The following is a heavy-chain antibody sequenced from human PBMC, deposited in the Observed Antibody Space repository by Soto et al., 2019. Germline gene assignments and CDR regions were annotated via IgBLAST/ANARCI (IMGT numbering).Heavy chain of an antibody. J-gene: IGHJ4*02. CDR1: GFTFGDYA. CDR3: TRDRVEYYDILTGYYRYFDY. V-gene: IGHV3-49*03. CDR2: IRSKAYGGTT. Sequence: GGSLRLSCTASGFTFGDYAMSWFRQAPGKGLEWVGFIRSKAYGGTTEYAASVKGRFTISRDDSKSIAYLQMNSLKTEDTAVYYCTRDRVEYYDILTGYYRYFDYWGQGTLVTVSS. D-gene: IGHD3-9*01.